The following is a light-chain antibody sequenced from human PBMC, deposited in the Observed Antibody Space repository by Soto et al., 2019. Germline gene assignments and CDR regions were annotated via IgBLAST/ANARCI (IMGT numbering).Light chain of an antibody. CDR2: AAS. CDR3: QQSYSTPWT. Sequence: DIQMTQSPSSLSASVGDRVTMTCRASQSISSYLNWYQQKPGKAPKVLIYAASSLQSGVPSRFSGSGSGTDFTLTISSLQPEDFATYYCQQSYSTPWTFGQGTKGDIK. J-gene: IGKJ1*01. CDR1: QSISSY. V-gene: IGKV1-39*01.